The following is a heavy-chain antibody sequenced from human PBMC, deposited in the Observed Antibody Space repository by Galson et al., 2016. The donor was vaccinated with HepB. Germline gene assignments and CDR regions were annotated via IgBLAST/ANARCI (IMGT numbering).Heavy chain of an antibody. CDR3: ARGGYYDSRGSLRY. V-gene: IGHV1-46*01. CDR2: INPSGGST. CDR1: GYTFTRYG. Sequence: SVKVSCKASGYTFTRYGISWVRQAPGQGLEWMGVINPSGGSTKDAQKFQGRVTMTRDTSTSTVHMELSSLRSEDTAVYFCARGGYYDSRGSLRYWGQGTLVTVSS. J-gene: IGHJ4*02. D-gene: IGHD3-22*01.